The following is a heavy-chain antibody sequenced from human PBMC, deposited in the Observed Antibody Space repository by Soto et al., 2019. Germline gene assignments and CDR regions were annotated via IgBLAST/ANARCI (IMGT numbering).Heavy chain of an antibody. V-gene: IGHV4-59*01. J-gene: IGHJ5*02. CDR3: ARAPTVYSGYDPYWFDP. CDR2: IYYSGST. Sequence: PSETLSLTCTVSGGSISSYYWSWIRQPPGKGLEWIGYIYYSGSTNYNPSLKSRVTISVDTSKNQFSLKLSSVTAADTAVYYCARAPTVYSGYDPYWFDPWGQGTLVTVSS. CDR1: GGSISSYY. D-gene: IGHD5-12*01.